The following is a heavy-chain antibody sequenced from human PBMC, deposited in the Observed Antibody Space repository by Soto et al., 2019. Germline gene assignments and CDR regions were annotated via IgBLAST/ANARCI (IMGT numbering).Heavy chain of an antibody. V-gene: IGHV4-31*03. J-gene: IGHJ5*02. CDR2: IYYSGST. Sequence: SETLSLTCTVSGGSISSGGYYWSWIRQHPGKGLEWIGYIYYSGSTYYNPSLKSRVTISVDTSKNQFSLKLSSVTAADTAVYYCARDVRSGVFGELTWFDPWGQGTLVTVSS. D-gene: IGHD3-10*02. CDR1: GGSISSGGYY. CDR3: ARDVRSGVFGELTWFDP.